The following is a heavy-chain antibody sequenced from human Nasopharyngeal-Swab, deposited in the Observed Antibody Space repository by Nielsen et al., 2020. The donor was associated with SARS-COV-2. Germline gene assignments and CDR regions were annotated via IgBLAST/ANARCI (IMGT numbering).Heavy chain of an antibody. Sequence: ESLKISCTVSGGSISTSSSYWDWIRQPPGKGLEWIGNIHYSGSTYYTPSLESRVTISVDTSKNQFSLKLSSVTAADTAVYYCASRTVSSSSAWGQGTLVTVSS. V-gene: IGHV4-39*01. CDR3: ASRTVSSSSA. D-gene: IGHD6-6*01. CDR1: GGSISTSSSY. J-gene: IGHJ4*02. CDR2: IHYSGST.